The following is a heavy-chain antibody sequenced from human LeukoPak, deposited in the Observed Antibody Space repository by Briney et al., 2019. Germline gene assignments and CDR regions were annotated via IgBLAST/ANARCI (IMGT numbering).Heavy chain of an antibody. Sequence: PSETLSLTCAVYGGSFSNYYWSWIRQPPGKGLEWIGEINDSGRINYNPSLLSRVTVSVDPSKNQFSLNLTSVTATDTAVYYCARRWNYGRNYYIDVWGKGATVSVSS. V-gene: IGHV4-34*01. CDR2: INDSGRI. D-gene: IGHD1-7*01. J-gene: IGHJ6*03. CDR1: GGSFSNYY. CDR3: ARRWNYGRNYYIDV.